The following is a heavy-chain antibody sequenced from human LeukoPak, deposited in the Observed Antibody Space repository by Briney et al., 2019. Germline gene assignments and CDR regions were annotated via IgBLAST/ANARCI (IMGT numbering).Heavy chain of an antibody. CDR3: AREAKGYSGYDCGY. Sequence: GGSLRLSCAASGFTFSSYSMNWVRQAPGKGLEWVSSISSSSSYIYYADSVKGRFTISRDNAKNSLYLQMNSLRAEDTAVYYCAREAKGYSGYDCGYWGQGTLVTVSS. CDR1: GFTFSSYS. D-gene: IGHD5-12*01. V-gene: IGHV3-21*01. J-gene: IGHJ4*02. CDR2: ISSSSSYI.